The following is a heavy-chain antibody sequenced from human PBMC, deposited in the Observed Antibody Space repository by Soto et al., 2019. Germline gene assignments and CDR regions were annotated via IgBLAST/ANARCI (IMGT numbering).Heavy chain of an antibody. CDR1: GGSISSSSYY. J-gene: IGHJ2*01. CDR3: ARRREDGYNNWYFDL. Sequence: QLQLQESGPGLVKPSETLSLTCTVSGGSISSSSYYWGWIRQPPGKGLEWIGSIYYSGSTYYNPSLKSRVTISVDTSKNQFSLKLSSVTAADTAVYYCARRREDGYNNWYFDLWGRGTLVTVSS. CDR2: IYYSGST. D-gene: IGHD5-12*01. V-gene: IGHV4-39*01.